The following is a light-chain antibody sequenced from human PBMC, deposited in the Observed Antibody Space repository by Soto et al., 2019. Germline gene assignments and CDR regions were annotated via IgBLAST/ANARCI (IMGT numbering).Light chain of an antibody. CDR3: CSYAGSYTYV. J-gene: IGLJ1*01. V-gene: IGLV2-11*01. CDR1: SSDVGGYNY. Sequence: QSFLTQPRSVSVSPGQSVTISCTGTSSDVGGYNYVSWYQQHPGKAPKLMIYDVSKRPSGVPDRFSGSKSGNTASLTISGLQAEDEADYYCCSYAGSYTYVFGTGTKVTVL. CDR2: DVS.